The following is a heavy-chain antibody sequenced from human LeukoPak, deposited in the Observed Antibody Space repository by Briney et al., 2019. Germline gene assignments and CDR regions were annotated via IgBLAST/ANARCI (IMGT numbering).Heavy chain of an antibody. CDR3: AKNRNCLRDVFDI. Sequence: GGSLRLSCVASGFTFSQYAISWVRQAPGRGLEWVSTITGISGSTYYADSVQGRFTISRDNSKNTLYLQMNSLTAEDTALYYCAKNRNCLRDVFDIWGHGTMVTVSS. CDR1: GFTFSQYA. V-gene: IGHV3-23*01. J-gene: IGHJ3*02. D-gene: IGHD2-21*02. CDR2: ITGISGST.